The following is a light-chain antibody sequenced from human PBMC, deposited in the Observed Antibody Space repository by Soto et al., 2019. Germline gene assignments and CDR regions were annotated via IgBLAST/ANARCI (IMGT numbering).Light chain of an antibody. CDR2: ASS. J-gene: IGKJ1*01. Sequence: EIVLTQSPGTLSLSPGERATLSCRASLSVSSSYLAWYQQKPGQGPRLLIYASSSRATGIPDRFSGSGSGTDFTLIISRLEPEDFAVYYCQHYHNSPTFGQGTKVEIK. CDR1: LSVSSSY. CDR3: QHYHNSPT. V-gene: IGKV3-20*01.